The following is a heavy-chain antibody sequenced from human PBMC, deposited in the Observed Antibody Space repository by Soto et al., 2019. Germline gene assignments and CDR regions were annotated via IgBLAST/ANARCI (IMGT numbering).Heavy chain of an antibody. CDR3: ASLTTYYDILTGYKTPMGYYYGMDV. CDR2: INPNSGGT. V-gene: IGHV1-2*02. D-gene: IGHD3-9*01. CDR1: GCTFTGYY. Sequence: ASVKVSCKASGCTFTGYYMHWVRQAPGQGLEWMGWINPNSGGTNYAQKFQGRVTMTRDTSISTAYMELSRLRSDDTAVYYCASLTTYYDILTGYKTPMGYYYGMDVWGQGTTVTVSS. J-gene: IGHJ6*02.